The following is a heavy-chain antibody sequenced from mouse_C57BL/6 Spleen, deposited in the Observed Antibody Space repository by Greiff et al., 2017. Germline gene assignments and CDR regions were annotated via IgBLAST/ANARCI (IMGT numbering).Heavy chain of an antibody. V-gene: IGHV1-64*01. CDR2: IHPNSGST. J-gene: IGHJ2*01. CDR3: ARSYYYGSSYLDY. D-gene: IGHD1-1*01. Sequence: QVQLQQPGAELVKPGASVKLSCKASGYTFTSYWMHWVKQRPGQGLEWIGMIHPNSGSTNYNEKFKSKATLTVDKSSSTAYMQLISLTSADSAVCYCARSYYYGSSYLDYWGQGTTLTVSS. CDR1: GYTFTSYW.